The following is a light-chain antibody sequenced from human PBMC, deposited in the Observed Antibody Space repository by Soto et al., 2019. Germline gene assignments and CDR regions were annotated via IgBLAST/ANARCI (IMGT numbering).Light chain of an antibody. J-gene: IGKJ3*01. Sequence: DIQMTQSPSSLSAAVGDRVTITCRASQGIRNYLAWYQQKPGKVPKLLIYAASTLHSGVPSRFSGGGSGTDFTLTISSLQPEDVATYYCQHYKSASFTFGPGTRVDFK. V-gene: IGKV1-27*01. CDR2: AAS. CDR1: QGIRNY. CDR3: QHYKSASFT.